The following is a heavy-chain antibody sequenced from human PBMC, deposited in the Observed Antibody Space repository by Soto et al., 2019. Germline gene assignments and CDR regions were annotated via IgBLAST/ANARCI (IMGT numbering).Heavy chain of an antibody. V-gene: IGHV1-18*01. D-gene: IGHD6-13*01. Sequence: ASVKVSCKASGYTFTSYGISWVRQAPGQGLEWMGWISAYNGNTNYAQKLQGRVTMTTDTSTSTAYMELRSLRSDDTAVYYCARKPHSSSWYTLFDYWGQGTLVTVSS. CDR3: ARKPHSSSWYTLFDY. J-gene: IGHJ4*02. CDR2: ISAYNGNT. CDR1: GYTFTSYG.